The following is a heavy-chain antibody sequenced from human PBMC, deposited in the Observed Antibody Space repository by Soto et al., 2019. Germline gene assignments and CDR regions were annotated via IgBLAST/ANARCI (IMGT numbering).Heavy chain of an antibody. CDR3: ARDDYTDYGLDY. D-gene: IGHD4-17*01. Sequence: QVQVVQSGAEVKQPGSSVKVSCKAPGGVLSSYTLNWVRQAPGQGLEWMGGIVPMFGTTTYAQKFQGRVTITADLSTTTAYMELSSLRSDDTAVYYCARDDYTDYGLDYWGQGTLVTVSS. J-gene: IGHJ4*02. CDR1: GGVLSSYT. CDR2: IVPMFGTT. V-gene: IGHV1-69*19.